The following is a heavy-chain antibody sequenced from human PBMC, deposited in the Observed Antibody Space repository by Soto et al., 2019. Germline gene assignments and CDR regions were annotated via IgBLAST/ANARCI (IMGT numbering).Heavy chain of an antibody. J-gene: IGHJ6*02. CDR1: GFTFSSYW. D-gene: IGHD6-13*01. CDR3: ARSGRAAAGPYYYYGMDV. CDR2: INSDGSST. Sequence: GGSLRLSCAASGFTFSSYWMHWVRQAPGKGLEWVSRINSDGSSTSYADSVKGRFTISRDNAKNTLYLQMNSLRAEDTAVYYCARSGRAAAGPYYYYGMDVWGQGTTVTVSS. V-gene: IGHV3-74*01.